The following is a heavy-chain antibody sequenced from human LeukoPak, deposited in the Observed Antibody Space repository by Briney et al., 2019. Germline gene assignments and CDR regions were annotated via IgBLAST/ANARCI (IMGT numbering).Heavy chain of an antibody. V-gene: IGHV3-23*01. CDR2: ISGSGRST. CDR1: GFTFSTYA. CDR3: AKLKGYQLLLYYFDY. D-gene: IGHD2-2*01. J-gene: IGHJ4*02. Sequence: PGGSLRLSCAASGFTFSTYAMSWVRQAPGKGLEWVSGISGSGRSTYYADSVKGRFTISRGNSRNTLYLQMNSLRVEDTAVYYCAKLKGYQLLLYYFDYWGQGALVTVSS.